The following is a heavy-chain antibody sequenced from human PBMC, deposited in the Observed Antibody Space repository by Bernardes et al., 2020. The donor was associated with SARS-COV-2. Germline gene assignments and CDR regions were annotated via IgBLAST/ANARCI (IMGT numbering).Heavy chain of an antibody. J-gene: IGHJ4*02. CDR1: GGSISGYS. Sequence: SETLSLTCTVSGGSISGYSWSWIRQPPGKGLEWIGYIYYSGSTNYNPSLKSRVTISLDTSKNQFSLKLSSVTAADTAVYYCARGDIVVIPANFAIDRYYFDNWGQGTLVTVSS. CDR3: ARGDIVVIPANFAIDRYYFDN. D-gene: IGHD2-2*01. V-gene: IGHV4-59*01. CDR2: IYYSGST.